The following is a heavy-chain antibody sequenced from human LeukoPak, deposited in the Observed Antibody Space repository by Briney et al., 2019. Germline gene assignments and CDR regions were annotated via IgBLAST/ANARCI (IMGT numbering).Heavy chain of an antibody. D-gene: IGHD2-8*01. CDR2: ISSSSSYI. J-gene: IGHJ4*02. CDR3: ARAACTNGVCQTPDY. V-gene: IGHV3-21*01. Sequence: PGGSLRLSCAASGFTFSSYSMNWVRQAPGKGLEWVSSISSSSSYIYYADSVNGRFTISRDNAKNSLYLQMNSLRAEDTAVYYCARAACTNGVCQTPDYWGQGTLVTVSS. CDR1: GFTFSSYS.